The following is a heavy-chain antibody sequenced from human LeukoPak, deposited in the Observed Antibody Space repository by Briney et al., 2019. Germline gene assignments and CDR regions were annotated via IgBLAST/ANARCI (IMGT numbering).Heavy chain of an antibody. CDR3: ARDRGYCSSTSCRTGFDP. CDR2: INPNSGGT. J-gene: IGHJ5*02. CDR1: GYTFTGYY. V-gene: IGHV1-2*06. Sequence: ASVKVSCKASGYTFTGYYVHWVRQAPGQGLEWMGRINPNSGGTNYAQKFQGRVTMTRDTSISTAYVELSRLRSDDTAVYYCARDRGYCSSTSCRTGFDPWGQGTLVTVSS. D-gene: IGHD2-2*01.